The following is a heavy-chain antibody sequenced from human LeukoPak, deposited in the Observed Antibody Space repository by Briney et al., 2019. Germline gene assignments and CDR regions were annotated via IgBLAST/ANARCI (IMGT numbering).Heavy chain of an antibody. J-gene: IGHJ4*02. Sequence: PGGSLRLSCAASGFTFSSTWMSWVRQGPGKGLEWVSSITSDGSGTIYVDSVKGRFTISRDNAKSTVYLQMNSLRAEDTALYYCAKTGSWGSSNYYFDYWGQGTLVTVSS. CDR2: ITSDGSGT. CDR1: GFTFSSTW. CDR3: AKTGSWGSSNYYFDY. V-gene: IGHV3-74*01. D-gene: IGHD2-15*01.